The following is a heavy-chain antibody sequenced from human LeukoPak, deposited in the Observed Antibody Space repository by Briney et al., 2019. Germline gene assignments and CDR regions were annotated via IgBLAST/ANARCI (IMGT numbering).Heavy chain of an antibody. V-gene: IGHV3-7*01. Sequence: GGSLILSCAASGFSFSTYWMNWFRQPPGKGLQWVANIMRDGSEKNYEDSVKGRFTISIDNAKNPLYLQMNSLRAEDTAVYYCARDPSRGYSYGYADYWGQGSLVIVSS. CDR1: GFSFSTYW. CDR3: ARDPSRGYSYGYADY. J-gene: IGHJ4*02. D-gene: IGHD5-18*01. CDR2: IMRDGSEK.